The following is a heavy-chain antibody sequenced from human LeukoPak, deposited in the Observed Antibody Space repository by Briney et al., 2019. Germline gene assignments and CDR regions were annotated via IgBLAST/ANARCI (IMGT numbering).Heavy chain of an antibody. CDR3: ARDLRYYYDSSGYPDY. CDR1: GFTFSSYW. J-gene: IGHJ4*02. V-gene: IGHV3-74*01. Sequence: GGSQRLSCAPSGFTFSSYWVHCVREATGKGLVGASRINSDGSDTSDADSVKGRFTISRDNAKNTLYLQISSLRAEDTALYYCARDLRYYYDSSGYPDYWGQGTLVTVSS. D-gene: IGHD3-22*01. CDR2: INSDGSDT.